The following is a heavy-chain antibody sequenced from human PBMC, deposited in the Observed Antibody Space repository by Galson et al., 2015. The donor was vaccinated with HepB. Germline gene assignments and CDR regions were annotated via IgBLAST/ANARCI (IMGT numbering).Heavy chain of an antibody. D-gene: IGHD6-19*01. CDR3: AKDTPVRSSGWWYFDY. CDR2: ISGSGGST. CDR1: GFTFSSYA. V-gene: IGHV3-23*01. J-gene: IGHJ4*02. Sequence: SLRLSCAASGFTFSSYAMSWVRQAPGKGLEWVSAISGSGGSTYYADSVKGRFTISRDNSKNTLYLQMNSLRAEDTAVYYCAKDTPVRSSGWWYFDYWGQGTLVTASS.